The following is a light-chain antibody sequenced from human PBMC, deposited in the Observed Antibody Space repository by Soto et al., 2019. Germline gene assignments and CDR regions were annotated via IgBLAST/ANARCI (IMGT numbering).Light chain of an antibody. V-gene: IGLV2-14*01. CDR3: SSYTNINTRACV. Sequence: LTQPASVSGSPGQSITISCTGTSGDIGSYNHVSWYQQHPGKAPKLIIYEVTDRPSGVSNRFSGSKSGNTASLTISGLQAEDEAEYYCSSYTNINTRACVFGTGTKVTVL. CDR1: SGDIGSYNH. CDR2: EVT. J-gene: IGLJ1*01.